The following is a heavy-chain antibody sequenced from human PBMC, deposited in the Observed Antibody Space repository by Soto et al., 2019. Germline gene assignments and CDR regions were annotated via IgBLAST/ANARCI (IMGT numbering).Heavy chain of an antibody. CDR1: GGSVSSSNW. D-gene: IGHD2-8*01. Sequence: QVQLQESGPGLVKPSGTLSLTCAVSGGSVSSSNWWSWVRQPPGKELEWIGEIYHSGSTNYNPSRKNRITNSVHKYTYLFSLKLSSVTAAGTAGYYCARRGYWTNGVFYYGMDVWGQGTTVTVSS. J-gene: IGHJ6*02. CDR2: IYHSGST. CDR3: ARRGYWTNGVFYYGMDV. V-gene: IGHV4-4*02.